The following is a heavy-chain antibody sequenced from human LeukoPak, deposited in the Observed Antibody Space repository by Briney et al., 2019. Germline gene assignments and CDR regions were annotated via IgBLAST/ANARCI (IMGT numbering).Heavy chain of an antibody. CDR1: GFTFRSYG. D-gene: IGHD3-22*01. CDR2: ISHDGSNQ. Sequence: GRSLRLSCAVSGFTFRSYGMHWVRQAPGKGLEWVAVISHDGSNQYYADSVKGRFTISRDDSKDTLYLQMNSLRAEDTAVYYCAKVRTTLVVVPYFDYWGQGTLVTVSS. V-gene: IGHV3-30*18. CDR3: AKVRTTLVVVPYFDY. J-gene: IGHJ4*02.